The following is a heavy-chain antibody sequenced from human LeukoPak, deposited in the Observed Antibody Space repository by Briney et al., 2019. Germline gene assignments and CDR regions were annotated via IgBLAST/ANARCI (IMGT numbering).Heavy chain of an antibody. CDR3: ARGSWWLVRRGYFDY. CDR1: GGSISSGDYY. D-gene: IGHD6-19*01. CDR2: IYYSGST. J-gene: IGHJ4*02. V-gene: IGHV4-30-4*01. Sequence: PSETLSLTCTVSGGSISSGDYYWSWIRQPPGKGLEWIGYIYYSGSTYYNPSLKSRVTISVDTSKNQFSLKLSSVTAADTAVHYCARGSWWLVRRGYFDYWGQGTLVTVSS.